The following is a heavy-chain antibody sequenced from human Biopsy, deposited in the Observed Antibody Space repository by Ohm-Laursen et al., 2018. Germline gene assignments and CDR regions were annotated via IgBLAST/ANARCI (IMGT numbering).Heavy chain of an antibody. D-gene: IGHD1-1*01. Sequence: ASVKVSCKVSGYTLTELSMHWVRQAPGKGLEWMGGFAPENGKTVYAQNFQARVSMSEDTSTDTAYMELRSLRSEDTAVYYCAADVNVWNVNYWGQGTQVTVSS. V-gene: IGHV1-24*01. CDR1: GYTLTELS. CDR2: FAPENGKT. J-gene: IGHJ4*02. CDR3: AADVNVWNVNY.